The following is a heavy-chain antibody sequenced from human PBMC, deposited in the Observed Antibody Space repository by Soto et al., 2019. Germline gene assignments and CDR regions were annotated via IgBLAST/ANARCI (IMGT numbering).Heavy chain of an antibody. CDR3: ARGPGGYDFWSHRAISGMDV. J-gene: IGHJ6*02. V-gene: IGHV3-33*01. CDR2: IWYDGSNK. D-gene: IGHD3-3*01. Sequence: QVHLVESGGGVVQPGRSLRLSCAASGFTFSSYGMHWVRQAPGKGLEWVAVIWYDGSNKYYADSVKGRFTISRDNSKNTLYLQMNSLRAEDTAVYYCARGPGGYDFWSHRAISGMDVWGQGTTVTVSS. CDR1: GFTFSSYG.